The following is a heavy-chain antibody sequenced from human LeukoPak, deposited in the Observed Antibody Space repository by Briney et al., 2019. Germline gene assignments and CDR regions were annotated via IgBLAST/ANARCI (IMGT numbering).Heavy chain of an antibody. CDR2: ISGDGVST. Sequence: GGSLRLSCVASGLPIGDFAMHWVRQAPGQGLEWVSLISGDGVSTFFADSVKGRFSISRDNSKNSLFLEMSSLRTEDTAMYYCARGSGKFDYWGQGTLVAASS. CDR3: ARGSGKFDY. J-gene: IGHJ4*02. CDR1: GLPIGDFA. V-gene: IGHV3-43*02.